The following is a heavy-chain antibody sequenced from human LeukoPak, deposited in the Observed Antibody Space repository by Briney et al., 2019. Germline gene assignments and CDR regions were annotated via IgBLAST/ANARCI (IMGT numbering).Heavy chain of an antibody. D-gene: IGHD4-17*01. CDR2: ISSSSNYI. J-gene: IGHJ3*02. V-gene: IGHV3-21*01. CDR3: ARDFGLTMTTRAFDI. CDR1: RFTFSNYN. Sequence: KPGGSLRLPCAASRFTFSNYNMNWARQAPGKGREGVSFISSSSNYIYYADSVKGRFTISRDNAKNSLYLQMNSLRAEDTAVYYCARDFGLTMTTRAFDIWGQGTMVTVSS.